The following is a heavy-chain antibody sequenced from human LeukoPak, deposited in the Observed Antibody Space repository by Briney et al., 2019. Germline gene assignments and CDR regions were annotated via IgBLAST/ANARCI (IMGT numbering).Heavy chain of an antibody. Sequence: ASVKVSCKPSGYSVTGFFIHWVRQGPGQGLERMGWINPDSGGTNYAQKFQGRVTMTSDSSISTVYMELSGVTSDDTAVYYCARESGYSYGWLDYWGQGTLVTVYS. CDR3: ARESGYSYGWLDY. CDR2: INPDSGGT. J-gene: IGHJ4*02. D-gene: IGHD5-18*01. V-gene: IGHV1-2*02. CDR1: GYSVTGFF.